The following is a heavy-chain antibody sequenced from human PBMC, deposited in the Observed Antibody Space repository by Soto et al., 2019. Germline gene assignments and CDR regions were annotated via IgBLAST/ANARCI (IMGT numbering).Heavy chain of an antibody. CDR3: AKDFDSDETSHGPNDY. V-gene: IGHV3-23*01. CDR1: GFSFSSYG. CDR2: ISGSGDAK. Sequence: EVHLLESGGGLVQPGESPRLSCVASGFSFSSYGMSWVRQAPGKGLEWASIISGSGDAKYYADSVKGRFTISRDNSKNTMYLQMDSLRAEDTAVYYCAKDFDSDETSHGPNDYWGQGTLVTVSS. J-gene: IGHJ4*02. D-gene: IGHD3-22*01.